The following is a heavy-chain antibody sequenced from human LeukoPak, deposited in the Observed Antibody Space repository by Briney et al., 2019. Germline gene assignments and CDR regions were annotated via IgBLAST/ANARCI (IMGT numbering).Heavy chain of an antibody. Sequence: GGSLRLSCAASGFTFNSYSMNWVRQAAGKGLEWGSSISSGSSYIFYADSVKGRFTISRDNAKNSLYLQMNSLRAEDTAVYYCARQVGVDDAFDIWGQGTMVTISS. CDR3: ARQVGVDDAFDI. V-gene: IGHV3-21*01. CDR1: GFTFNSYS. CDR2: ISSGSSYI. J-gene: IGHJ3*02. D-gene: IGHD1-26*01.